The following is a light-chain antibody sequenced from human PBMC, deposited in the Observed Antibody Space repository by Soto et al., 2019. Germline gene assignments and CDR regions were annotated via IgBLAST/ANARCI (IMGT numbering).Light chain of an antibody. CDR1: QGISRW. Sequence: DIQMTQSPSSVSASVGDRVTITCRASQGISRWLAWYQQKPGKAPKLLIYAASSLQVGVPSRFSGSGSGTDFPLTIGSLQPEDFATYYCQQANSYPPFTFGPGTKVDIK. CDR3: QQANSYPPFT. V-gene: IGKV1-12*01. CDR2: AAS. J-gene: IGKJ3*01.